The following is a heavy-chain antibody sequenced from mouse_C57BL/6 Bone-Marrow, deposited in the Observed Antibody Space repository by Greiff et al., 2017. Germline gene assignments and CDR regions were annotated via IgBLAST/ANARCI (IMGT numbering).Heavy chain of an antibody. D-gene: IGHD4-1*01. CDR3: TRPWDGAMDY. J-gene: IGHJ4*01. CDR2: IDPETGGT. Sequence: QVQLQQSGAELVRPGASVTLSCKASGYTFTDYEMHWVKQTPVHGLEWIGAIDPETGGTAYNQKFKGKAILTADKSSSTAYMELRSLTSEDSAVYSCTRPWDGAMDYWGQGTSVTVSS. CDR1: GYTFTDYE. V-gene: IGHV1-15*01.